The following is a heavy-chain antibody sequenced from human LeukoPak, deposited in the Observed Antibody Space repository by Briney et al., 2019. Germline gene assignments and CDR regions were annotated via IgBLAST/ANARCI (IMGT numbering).Heavy chain of an antibody. CDR1: GFTFSTYG. V-gene: IGHV3-33*01. CDR2: IWYDGSNK. Sequence: PGGSLRLSCAASGFTFSTYGMHWVRQAPGKGLEWVAVIWYDGSNKYYADSVKGRFTISRDNSKNTLYLQMNSLRAEDTAVYYCARGEYSSGWHDAFDIWGQGTMVTVSS. CDR3: ARGEYSSGWHDAFDI. J-gene: IGHJ3*02. D-gene: IGHD6-19*01.